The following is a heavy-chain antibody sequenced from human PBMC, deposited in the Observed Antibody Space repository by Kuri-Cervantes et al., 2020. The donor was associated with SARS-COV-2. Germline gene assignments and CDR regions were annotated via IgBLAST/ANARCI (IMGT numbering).Heavy chain of an antibody. CDR3: ARANYGDYVIWFDP. CDR1: GGTLSSYA. D-gene: IGHD4-17*01. Sequence: SVKVSCKASGGTLSSYAISWVRQAPGQGLEWMGGIIPIFGTANYAQKFQGRVTITADESTSTAYMELSSQRSEDTAVYYCARANYGDYVIWFDPWGQGTLVTVSS. V-gene: IGHV1-69*13. CDR2: IIPIFGTA. J-gene: IGHJ5*02.